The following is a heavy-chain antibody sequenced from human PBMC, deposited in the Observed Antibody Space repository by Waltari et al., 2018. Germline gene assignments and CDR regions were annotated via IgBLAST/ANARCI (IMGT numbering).Heavy chain of an antibody. D-gene: IGHD6-13*01. J-gene: IGHJ4*02. CDR1: GYSISSGYY. CDR2: IYHSGSD. CDR3: ARLGWLIAAAAYYFDY. Sequence: QVQLQESGPGLVKPSETLSLTCAVSGYSISSGYYWGWIRQPPGKGLEWIGSIYHSGSDCYNPSLKSRFTMSVDTSKNQFSLKLSSVTAADTAVYYCARLGWLIAAAAYYFDYWGQGTLVTVSS. V-gene: IGHV4-38-2*01.